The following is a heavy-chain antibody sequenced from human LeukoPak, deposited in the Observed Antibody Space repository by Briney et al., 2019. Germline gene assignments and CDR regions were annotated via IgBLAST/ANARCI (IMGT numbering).Heavy chain of an antibody. V-gene: IGHV3-30*18. J-gene: IGHJ6*02. CDR2: ISYDGSNK. CDR3: GKDLVVTTVYYFYYGMDV. Sequence: GSVRLSCAASGFTFSSYGMHWVRQAPGKGLEWVAVISYDGSNKYYADSVKGRFTISRDNSKNTLYLQMNSLRAEDTAVYYCGKDLVVTTVYYFYYGMDVRGQETTV. D-gene: IGHD2/OR15-2a*01. CDR1: GFTFSSYG.